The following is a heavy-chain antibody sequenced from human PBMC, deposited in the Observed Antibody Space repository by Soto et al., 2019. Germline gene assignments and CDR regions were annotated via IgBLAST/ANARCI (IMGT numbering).Heavy chain of an antibody. CDR3: ARVLSGYGYRTGFAP. J-gene: IGHJ5*02. Sequence: PGGSLRLSCAASVFTFSSYSMNWVRQAPGKGLEWVSYISSSSSTIYYADSVKGRFTISRDNAKNSLYLQMNSLRDDDTAVYYCARVLSGYGYRTGFAPGGRGTLVTV. CDR1: VFTFSSYS. V-gene: IGHV3-48*02. CDR2: ISSSSSTI. D-gene: IGHD5-18*01.